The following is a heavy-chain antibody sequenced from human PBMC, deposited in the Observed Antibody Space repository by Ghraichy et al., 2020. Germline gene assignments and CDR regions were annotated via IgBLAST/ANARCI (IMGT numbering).Heavy chain of an antibody. CDR3: ARDHPNYYDSSGYPPDY. CDR2: ISAYNGNT. D-gene: IGHD3-22*01. Sequence: ASVKVSCKASGYTFTSYGISWVRQAPGQGLEWMGWISAYNGNTNYAQKLQGRVTMTTDTSTSTAYMELRSLRSDDTAVYYCARDHPNYYDSSGYPPDYWGQGTLVTVSS. CDR1: GYTFTSYG. J-gene: IGHJ4*02. V-gene: IGHV1-18*04.